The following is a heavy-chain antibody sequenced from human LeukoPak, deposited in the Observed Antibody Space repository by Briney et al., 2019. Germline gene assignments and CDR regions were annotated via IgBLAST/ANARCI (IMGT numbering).Heavy chain of an antibody. CDR2: SIPILGIA. Sequence: SVKVSCKASGGTFSSYAISWVRQAPGQGLEWMGRSIPILGIANYAQKFQGRVTITADKSTSTAYMELSSLRSEDTAVYYCARDVTYNWNYGAFDIWGQGTMVTVSS. CDR1: GGTFSSYA. D-gene: IGHD1-7*01. CDR3: ARDVTYNWNYGAFDI. J-gene: IGHJ3*02. V-gene: IGHV1-69*04.